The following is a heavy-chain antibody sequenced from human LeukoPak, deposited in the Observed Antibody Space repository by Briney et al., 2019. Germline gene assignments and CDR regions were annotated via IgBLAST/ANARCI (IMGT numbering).Heavy chain of an antibody. D-gene: IGHD3-10*01. CDR3: ARGWDYYGSGSTAFDP. J-gene: IGHJ5*02. CDR1: GGSISSGGYS. Sequence: SETLSLTCTVSGGSISSGGYSWSWIRQPPGKGLEWIGYIYYSGSTYYNPSLKSRVTISVDTSKNQFSLKLSSVTAADTAVYYCARGWDYYGSGSTAFDPWGQGTLVTVSS. CDR2: IYYSGST. V-gene: IGHV4-30-4*07.